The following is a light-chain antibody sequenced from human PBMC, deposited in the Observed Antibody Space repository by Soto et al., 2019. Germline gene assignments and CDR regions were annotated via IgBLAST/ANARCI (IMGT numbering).Light chain of an antibody. J-gene: IGLJ2*01. Sequence: QSVLTQPASVSGSPGQSITMSCTGTSSDVGSYNLVSWYQHHPGKAPKLMIYEVSKRPSGVSDRFSGSKSGNTASLTISGLQAEDEADYYCCSYAGSSTYVLFGGGTKLTVL. V-gene: IGLV2-23*02. CDR1: SSDVGSYNL. CDR3: CSYAGSSTYVL. CDR2: EVS.